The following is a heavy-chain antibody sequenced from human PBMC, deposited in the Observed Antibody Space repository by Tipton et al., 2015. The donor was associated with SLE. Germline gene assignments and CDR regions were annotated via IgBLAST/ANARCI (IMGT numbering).Heavy chain of an antibody. V-gene: IGHV4-34*01. CDR2: INHSGST. CDR3: ARSPGDHGDVVWYFDL. D-gene: IGHD4-17*01. J-gene: IGHJ2*01. Sequence: TLSLTCAVYGGSFSGYFWTWIRQPPGKGLEWIGEINHSGSTNYNPSLKRRVTVSVDPSKNQFSLGLSSVTAADAAAYYCARSPGDHGDVVWYFDLWGRGTLVTVSS. CDR1: GGSFSGYF.